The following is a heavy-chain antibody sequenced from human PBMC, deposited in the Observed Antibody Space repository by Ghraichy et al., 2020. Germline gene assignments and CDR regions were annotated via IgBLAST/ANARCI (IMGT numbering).Heavy chain of an antibody. V-gene: IGHV4-39*07. CDR2: IYYSGST. CDR1: GGSISSSSYY. J-gene: IGHJ6*02. Sequence: SQTLSLTCTVSGGSISSSSYYWGWISQPPGKGLEWIGSIYYSGSTYYNPSLKSRVTISVDTSKNQFSLKLSSVTAADTAVYYCARLGYRAVAQKYYYYYGMDVWGQGTTVTVSS. D-gene: IGHD6-19*01. CDR3: ARLGYRAVAQKYYYYYGMDV.